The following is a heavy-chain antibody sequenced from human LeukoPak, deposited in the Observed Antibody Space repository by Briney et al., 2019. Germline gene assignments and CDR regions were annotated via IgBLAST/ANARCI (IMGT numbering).Heavy chain of an antibody. CDR2: IYHSGST. CDR1: GGSIGGSNFY. J-gene: IGHJ3*01. D-gene: IGHD3-16*01. V-gene: IGHV4-39*01. CDR3: AGPVFDGDAFGF. Sequence: PSETLSLTCTVSGGSIGGSNFYWGWVRQPPGKGLEWIGSIYHSGSTYYSASLKSRVTISVDTSKDQFSLKLSSVTATDTAVYYCAGPVFDGDAFGFWGQGTMVTVSS.